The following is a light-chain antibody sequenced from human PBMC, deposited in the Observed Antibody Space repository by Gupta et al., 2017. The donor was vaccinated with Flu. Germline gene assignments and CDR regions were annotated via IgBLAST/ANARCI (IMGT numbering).Light chain of an antibody. CDR2: WAS. CDR1: QSILYSSDNRNY. V-gene: IGKV4-1*01. CDR3: QQYYGAHT. Sequence: IVMTQSLDSLAVSLGERATIKCKSSQSILYSSDNRNYLAWYQQKPGQSPKLLISWASSREFGVPDRFSGSGSVTDFTLTSNSLQAEDVAVYYCQQYYGAHTFGQGTKLEIK. J-gene: IGKJ2*01.